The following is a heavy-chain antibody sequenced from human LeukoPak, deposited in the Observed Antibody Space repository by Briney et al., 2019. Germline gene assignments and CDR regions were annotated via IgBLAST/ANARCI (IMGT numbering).Heavy chain of an antibody. CDR1: GYTFTGYY. CDR3: ARVPLGGFGELFPD. CDR2: INPNSGGT. Sequence: ASVKVSCKASGYTFTGYYMHWVRQAPGRGLEWMGWINPNSGGTNYAQKFQGRVTMTRDTSISTAYMELSRLRSDDTAVYYCARVPLGGFGELFPDWGQGTLVTVSS. D-gene: IGHD3-10*01. J-gene: IGHJ4*02. V-gene: IGHV1-2*02.